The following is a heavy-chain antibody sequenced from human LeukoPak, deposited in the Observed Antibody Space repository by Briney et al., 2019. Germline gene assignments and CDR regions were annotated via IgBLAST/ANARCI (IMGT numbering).Heavy chain of an antibody. Sequence: GGSLRLSCAAPGFTFSSYGMSWVRQAPGKGLEWVSAISGSGGSTYYADSVKGRFTISRDNAKKSVHLQMNSLRAEDTAVYYCARGASVVAGSDNAFDIWGQGTMVTVSS. D-gene: IGHD6-19*01. CDR1: GFTFSSYG. J-gene: IGHJ3*02. CDR2: ISGSGGST. V-gene: IGHV3-23*01. CDR3: ARGASVVAGSDNAFDI.